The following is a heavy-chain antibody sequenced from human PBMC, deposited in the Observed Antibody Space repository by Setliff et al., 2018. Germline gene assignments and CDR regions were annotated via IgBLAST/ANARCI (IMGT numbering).Heavy chain of an antibody. V-gene: IGHV1-69*13. CDR1: GGMSGTYS. Sequence: ASVKVSCKASGGMSGTYSISWVRQAPGQGLEWMGAIIPIFGTPNYAQRFQGRVTITADESTTTVFIELNSLRSEDTAIYYCARDSRQGLEGGASGDMDNWGQGTMVTVSS. CDR2: IIPIFGTP. CDR3: ARDSRQGLEGGASGDMDN. D-gene: IGHD6-19*01. J-gene: IGHJ3*02.